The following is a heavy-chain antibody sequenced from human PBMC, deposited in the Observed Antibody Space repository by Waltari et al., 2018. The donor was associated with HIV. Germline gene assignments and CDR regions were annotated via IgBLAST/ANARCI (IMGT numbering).Heavy chain of an antibody. CDR1: GLTFNNYG. Sequence: QVQLVASGGGVAQPGGSLRLSFAASGLTFNNYGITGVRQDPGKGVEVGAVIWYDGSKTYYEGSVKGRFTISRDTSKNTVYLQMSSLRAEDTALYYCARDQEFMTTVTPLAYWGQGTPVTVSS. CDR3: ARDQEFMTTVTPLAY. V-gene: IGHV3-33*01. CDR2: IWYDGSKT. D-gene: IGHD4-4*01. J-gene: IGHJ4*02.